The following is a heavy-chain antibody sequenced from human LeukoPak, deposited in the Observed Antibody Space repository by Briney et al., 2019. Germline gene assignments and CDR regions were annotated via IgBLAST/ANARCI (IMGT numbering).Heavy chain of an antibody. CDR3: ARLVGTTRVNY. CDR1: GGSIYSTNYY. D-gene: IGHD1-26*01. CDR2: IYYSGYT. J-gene: IGHJ4*02. V-gene: IGHV4-39*01. Sequence: SATLSLTRPVSGGSIYSTNYYWGWIRQPPGKGLEWIGSIYYSGYTYYNPSLKSRLTLSVDTSKNQVSLELSSMTAADTAVYYCARLVGTTRVNYWGQGTLVTVSS.